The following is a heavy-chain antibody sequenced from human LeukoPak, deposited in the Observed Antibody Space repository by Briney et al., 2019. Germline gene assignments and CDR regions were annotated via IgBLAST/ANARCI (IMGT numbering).Heavy chain of an antibody. CDR1: GYSISSGYY. J-gene: IGHJ4*02. CDR2: IYHSGST. CDR3: ARLYISGWYFDY. D-gene: IGHD6-19*01. Sequence: PSETLSLTCAVSGYSISSGYYWGWIRQPPGKGLEWIGNIYHSGSTYYNPSLKSRVTMSVDTSKNQFSLKPSSVTAADTAVYYCARLYISGWYFDYWGQGTLVTVSS. V-gene: IGHV4-38-2*01.